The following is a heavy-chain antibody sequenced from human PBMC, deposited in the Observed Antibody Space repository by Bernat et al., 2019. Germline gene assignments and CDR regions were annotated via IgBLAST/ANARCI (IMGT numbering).Heavy chain of an antibody. CDR3: ARESKGRAVAGIPVVAFDI. J-gene: IGHJ3*02. CDR2: IYYSGST. Sequence: QVQLQESGPGLVKPSETLSLTCTVSGGSVSSGSYYWSWIRQPPGKGLEWIGYIYYSGSTNYNPSLKSRVTISVDTSKNQFSLKLSSVTAADTAVYYCARESKGRAVAGIPVVAFDIWGQGTMVTVSS. CDR1: GGSVSSGSYY. V-gene: IGHV4-61*01. D-gene: IGHD6-19*01.